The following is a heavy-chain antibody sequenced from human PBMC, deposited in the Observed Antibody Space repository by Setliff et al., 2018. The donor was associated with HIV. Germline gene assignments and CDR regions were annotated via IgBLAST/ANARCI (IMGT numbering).Heavy chain of an antibody. J-gene: IGHJ4*02. Sequence: SETLSLTCTVSGGSISSDTYHYSWIRQPAGKGLEWTGQTYSSGSTKCNPSLKSRVTISVDTSKNQFSLTLSSVTAADTAMYYCATYAGNGGGKGYWGQGTLVTVSS. D-gene: IGHD2-21*01. CDR1: GGSISSDTYH. V-gene: IGHV4-61*09. CDR3: ATYAGNGGGKGY. CDR2: TYSSGST.